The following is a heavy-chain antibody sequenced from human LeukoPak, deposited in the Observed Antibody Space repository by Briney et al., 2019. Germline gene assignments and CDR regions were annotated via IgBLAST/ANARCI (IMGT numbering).Heavy chain of an antibody. CDR1: GFNFSSYS. CDR2: ISSSSSYI. D-gene: IGHD1-26*01. CDR3: ARDSGSIDAFDI. J-gene: IGHJ3*02. V-gene: IGHV3-21*01. Sequence: GGSLRLSCAASGFNFSSYSMNWVRLAPGKGLEWVSSISSSSSYIYYADSVKGRFTISRDNAKNSLYLQMNSLRAEDTAVYYCARDSGSIDAFDIWGQGTMVTVSS.